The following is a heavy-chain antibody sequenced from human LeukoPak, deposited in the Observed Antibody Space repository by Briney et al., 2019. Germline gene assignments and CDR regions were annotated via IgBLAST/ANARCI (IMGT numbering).Heavy chain of an antibody. CDR3: AGGARSYRE. Sequence: SETLSLTCTVSGGSIYSGSYYWTWIRHPAGKGLEWIGRIYTSGGTNYNPSLKSRVSMSVDTSKNQFSLSLSSVTAADTAVYYCAGGARSYREWGQGILVTVTS. J-gene: IGHJ4*02. CDR2: IYTSGGT. CDR1: GGSIYSGSYY. V-gene: IGHV4-61*02. D-gene: IGHD3-10*01.